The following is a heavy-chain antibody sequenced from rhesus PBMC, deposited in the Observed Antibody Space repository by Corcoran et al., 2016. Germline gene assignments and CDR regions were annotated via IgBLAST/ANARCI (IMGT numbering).Heavy chain of an antibody. J-gene: IGHJ2*01. V-gene: IGHV1-156*01. Sequence: EVQLVQSGAEVKKPGASVRVSCKVSGYTFTELSMHWVRQAPGTGLGWMGGVDRVYGEIIHEEKFQGRVTMTEDTSTDTAYMELSSLRSEDTAVYYCARVESGSYYNDWYFDLWGPGTPITISS. CDR2: VDRVYGEI. CDR3: ARVESGSYYNDWYFDL. CDR1: GYTFTELS. D-gene: IGHD3-16*01.